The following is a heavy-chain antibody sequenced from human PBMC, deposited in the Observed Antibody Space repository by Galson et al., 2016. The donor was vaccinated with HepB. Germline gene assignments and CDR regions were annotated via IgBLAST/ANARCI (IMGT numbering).Heavy chain of an antibody. Sequence: SLRLSCAASGFTVSSNYMSWVRQAPGKGLEWVSVIYSGGSTYYADAVKGRFTISRDNSKNTVYLQMNSLRAEDTAVYYCARVMSVSDAFDIWGQGTMVTVSS. CDR3: ARVMSVSDAFDI. D-gene: IGHD4-11*01. CDR2: IYSGGST. CDR1: GFTVSSNY. J-gene: IGHJ3*02. V-gene: IGHV3-66*01.